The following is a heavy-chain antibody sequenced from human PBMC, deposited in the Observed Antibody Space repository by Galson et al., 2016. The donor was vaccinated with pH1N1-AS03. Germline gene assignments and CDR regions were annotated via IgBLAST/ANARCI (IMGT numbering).Heavy chain of an antibody. CDR1: GASISSGFYY. Sequence: TLSLTCTVSGASISSGFYYWNWIRQPAGKGLEWIGDIYTSGNTNYNPSLKSRVSISADTSKNQFSLNLNSVTAAGTAMYYCARLSSAVNFFDSWGQGTLVTVSS. CDR3: ARLSSAVNFFDS. CDR2: IYTSGNT. D-gene: IGHD2-15*01. J-gene: IGHJ4*02. V-gene: IGHV4-61*09.